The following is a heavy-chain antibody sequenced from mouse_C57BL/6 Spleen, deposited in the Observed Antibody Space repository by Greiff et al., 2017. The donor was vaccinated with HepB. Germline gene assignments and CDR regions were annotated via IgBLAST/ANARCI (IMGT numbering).Heavy chain of an antibody. CDR2: LYTGDGDT. CDR1: GYAFSSSW. D-gene: IGHD1-1*01. J-gene: IGHJ4*01. V-gene: IGHV1-82*01. Sequence: VQLPQSGPELVKPGASVKISCKASGYAFSSSWMNWVKQRPGTGLEWIGRLYTGDGDTNYNGKFKGKATLTADKASSTAYMQLSSLTSEDSAVYVCARDYYGSIYDMDYWGQGTSVTVAS. CDR3: ARDYYGSIYDMDY.